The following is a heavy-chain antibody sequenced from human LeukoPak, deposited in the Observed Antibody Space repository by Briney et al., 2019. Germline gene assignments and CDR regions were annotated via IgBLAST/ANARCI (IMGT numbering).Heavy chain of an antibody. CDR1: GFTFSTYG. Sequence: GGSLRLSCAASGFTFSTYGMHWVRQAPGKGLEWVAVISYDGSNKYYADSVKGRFTISRDNSKNTLYLQMNSLRAEDTAVYYCAKDLSVAGQFDYWGQGTLVIVSS. J-gene: IGHJ4*02. D-gene: IGHD6-19*01. V-gene: IGHV3-30*18. CDR3: AKDLSVAGQFDY. CDR2: ISYDGSNK.